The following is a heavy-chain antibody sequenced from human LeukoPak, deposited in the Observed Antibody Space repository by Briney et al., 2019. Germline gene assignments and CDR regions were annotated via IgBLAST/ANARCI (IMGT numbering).Heavy chain of an antibody. CDR2: INPNSGGT. CDR3: ARARYEGYDFWSGPDY. Sequence: GASVKVSCKASGYTFTGYYMHWVRQAPGQGLEWMGWINPNSGGTNYAQKFQGRVTMARDTSISTAYTELSRLRSDDTAVYYCARARYEGYDFWSGPDYWGQGTLVTVSS. J-gene: IGHJ4*02. V-gene: IGHV1-2*02. CDR1: GYTFTGYY. D-gene: IGHD3-3*01.